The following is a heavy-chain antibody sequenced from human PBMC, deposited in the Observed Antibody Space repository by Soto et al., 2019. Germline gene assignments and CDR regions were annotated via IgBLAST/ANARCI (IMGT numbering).Heavy chain of an antibody. J-gene: IGHJ4*02. CDR2: ISAAGNSE. V-gene: IGHV3-30*18. D-gene: IGHD7-27*01. CDR1: GFNFRTSD. Sequence: QVQLVESGGGVVQPGRSLRLACVVSGFNFRTSDMQWVRQAPGKGPEWVAAISAAGNSEFYADFVKGRFTVSRENSKNTVSLQMDSLRAEDTAVYYCAKDVDDGGNPWGHWGQGTLVTVSS. CDR3: AKDVDDGGNPWGH.